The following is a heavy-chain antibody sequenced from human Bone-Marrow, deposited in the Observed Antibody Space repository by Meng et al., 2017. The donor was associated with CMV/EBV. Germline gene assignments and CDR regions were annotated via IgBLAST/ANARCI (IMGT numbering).Heavy chain of an antibody. V-gene: IGHV3-30*02. CDR2: IRYDGSNK. CDR1: GFTFSSYG. CDR3: AKEGDSSFFSYYYGMDV. Sequence: GESLKISCAASGFTFSSYGMHWVRQAPGKGLEWVAFIRYDGSNKYYADSVKGRFTISRDNSKNTLYLQMNSLRAEDTAVYYCAKEGDSSFFSYYYGMDVWGQGTTVTFSS. D-gene: IGHD6-19*01. J-gene: IGHJ6*02.